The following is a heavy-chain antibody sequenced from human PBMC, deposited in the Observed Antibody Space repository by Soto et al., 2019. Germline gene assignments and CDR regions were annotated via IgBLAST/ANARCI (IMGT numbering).Heavy chain of an antibody. D-gene: IGHD3-22*01. J-gene: IGHJ4*02. CDR1: GGSFNRHT. CDR2: IIPIFGTA. CDR3: ARGWGYDSTDYYYAY. V-gene: IGHV1-69*01. Sequence: QVQLVQSGAEVRKPGSSVRVSCKASGGSFNRHTISWVRQAPGQVLEWMGGIIPIFGTANHAQKFQGRFKIIAEESTRTVYMELRSLRSDDTAIYYCARGWGYDSTDYYYAYWGQGTLVIVSS.